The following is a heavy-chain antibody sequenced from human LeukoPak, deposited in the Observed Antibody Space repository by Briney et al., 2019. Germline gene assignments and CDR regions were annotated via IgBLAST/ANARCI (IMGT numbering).Heavy chain of an antibody. J-gene: IGHJ6*02. D-gene: IGHD1-20*01. CDR2: ISSSGSDI. CDR3: ARDPEWYNWNDVDYYGMDV. Sequence: GGSLRLSCAASGFTFSSYEMNWVRQAPGKGLEWVSYISSSGSDIYYADSVKGRFTISRDNAKNSLYLQMKSLRAEDTAVYYCARDPEWYNWNDVDYYGMDVWGQGTTVTVSS. V-gene: IGHV3-48*03. CDR1: GFTFSSYE.